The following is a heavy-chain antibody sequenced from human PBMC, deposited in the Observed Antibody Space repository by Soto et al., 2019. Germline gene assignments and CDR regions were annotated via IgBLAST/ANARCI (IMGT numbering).Heavy chain of an antibody. J-gene: IGHJ4*02. CDR3: VSDFGDYKFDY. V-gene: IGHV3-33*01. CDR1: GFTFSGYS. Sequence: QVQLVESGGGVVQPGGSLRLSCAASGFTFSGYSMHWVRQAPGKGLEWVAVMWNDGSNKYYGDTVKGRFTISSDNSKSTLYLQMSSLRADDTAFYYCVSDFGDYKFDYWGQGTLVTVSS. CDR2: MWNDGSNK. D-gene: IGHD4-17*01.